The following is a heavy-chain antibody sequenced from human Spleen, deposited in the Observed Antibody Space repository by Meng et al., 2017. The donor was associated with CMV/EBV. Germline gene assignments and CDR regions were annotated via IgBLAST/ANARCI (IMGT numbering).Heavy chain of an antibody. Sequence: TFSSSSLMWVRQAPGQGLEWMGGSTTAFETADYAQKFRDRVMISRDDSATTAYMEMSSLKSEDTAVYFCARGPRITVGGVIIWPLEDWGQGTLVTVSS. D-gene: IGHD3-16*02. J-gene: IGHJ4*02. V-gene: IGHV1-69*05. CDR2: STTAFETA. CDR1: TFSSSS. CDR3: ARGPRITVGGVIIWPLED.